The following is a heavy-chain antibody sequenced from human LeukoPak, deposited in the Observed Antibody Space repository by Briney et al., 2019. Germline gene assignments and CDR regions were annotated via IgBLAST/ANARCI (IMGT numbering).Heavy chain of an antibody. CDR3: ARGSYYDFWSGPFDY. Sequence: PGGSLRLSCAASGFTFSSYGMHWVRQAPGKGLEWVAVIWYDGSNKYYADSVKGRFTISRDNSKNTLYLQMNSLRAEDTAVYYCARGSYYDFWSGPFDYWGQGTLVTVSS. CDR2: IWYDGSNK. V-gene: IGHV3-33*08. CDR1: GFTFSSYG. D-gene: IGHD3-3*01. J-gene: IGHJ4*02.